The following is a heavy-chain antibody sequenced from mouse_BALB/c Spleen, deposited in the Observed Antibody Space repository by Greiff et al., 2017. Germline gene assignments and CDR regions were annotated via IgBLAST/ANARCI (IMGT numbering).Heavy chain of an antibody. Sequence: EVKLVESGGGLVKPGGSLKLSCAASGFTFSDYYMYWVRQTPEKRLEWVATISDGGSYTYYPDSVKGRFTISRDNAKNNLYLQMSSLKSEDTAMYYCAREGLRRYFDVWGAGTTVTVSS. CDR3: AREGLRRYFDV. CDR1: GFTFSDYY. CDR2: ISDGGSYT. D-gene: IGHD2-2*01. J-gene: IGHJ1*01. V-gene: IGHV5-4*02.